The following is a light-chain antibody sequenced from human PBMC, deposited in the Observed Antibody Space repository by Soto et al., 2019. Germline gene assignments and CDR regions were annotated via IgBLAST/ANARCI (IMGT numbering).Light chain of an antibody. CDR1: QSVSSSY. CDR3: QEYDGAPIT. V-gene: IGKV3-20*01. CDR2: DAS. J-gene: IGKJ5*01. Sequence: EILLTQSPGTLSLSPEESDTLSCRASQSVSSSYLAWYQQKHGQAPSLLIYDASNRATGIPARFSGSGYGTDFNLTISSLEPEDFAVYYCQEYDGAPITFGLGTRLEIK.